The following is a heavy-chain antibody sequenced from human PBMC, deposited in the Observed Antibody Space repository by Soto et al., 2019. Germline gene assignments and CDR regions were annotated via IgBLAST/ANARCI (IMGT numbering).Heavy chain of an antibody. V-gene: IGHV1-46*01. CDR2: INPSGGST. Sequence: QVQLVQSGAEVKKPGASVKVSCKASGYTFTSYYMHWVRQAPGQGLEWMGIINPSGGSTSYAQKFQGRVTMTRDTSTSTVYMELSSLSYEDTAVYYCARAGQYGHYGHYYYHYGMDVWGQGTTVTVSS. J-gene: IGHJ6*02. CDR3: ARAGQYGHYGHYYYHYGMDV. D-gene: IGHD4-17*01. CDR1: GYTFTSYY.